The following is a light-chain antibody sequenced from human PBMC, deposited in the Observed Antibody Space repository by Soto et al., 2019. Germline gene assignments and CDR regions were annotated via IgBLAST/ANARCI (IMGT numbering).Light chain of an antibody. V-gene: IGKV3-20*01. CDR1: QSVSTSY. CDR3: QQYGRVPLT. J-gene: IGKJ4*01. CDR2: GAS. Sequence: EIVLTQSPGTLSLSPGERATISCRASQSVSTSYLAWYQQKPGPAPRLLIYGASSRATGIPDRFSGRGSGADFTLTISRLEPEDFAVYYCQQYGRVPLTFGGGTKVEIK.